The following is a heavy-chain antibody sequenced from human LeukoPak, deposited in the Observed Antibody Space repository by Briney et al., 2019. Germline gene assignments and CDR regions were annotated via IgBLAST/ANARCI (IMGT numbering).Heavy chain of an antibody. J-gene: IGHJ4*02. CDR1: GGTFSSYA. D-gene: IGHD2-15*01. CDR3: ARDLGYCSGGSCYSEDSFDY. Sequence: ASVKVSCKASGGTFSSYAISWVRQAPGQGLEWMGGIIPIFGTANYAQKFQGRVTITADESTSTAYMELSSLRSEDTAVYYCARDLGYCSGGSCYSEDSFDYWGQGTLVTASS. V-gene: IGHV1-69*01. CDR2: IIPIFGTA.